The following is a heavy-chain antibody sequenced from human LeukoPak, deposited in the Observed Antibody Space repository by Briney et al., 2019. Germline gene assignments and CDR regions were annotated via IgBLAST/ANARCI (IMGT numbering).Heavy chain of an antibody. D-gene: IGHD4-17*01. CDR2: INHSGST. V-gene: IGHV4-34*01. Sequence: SETLSLTCAVYGGSLSGYYWSWIRQPPGKGLEWIREINHSGSTNYNPSLKSRVTISVDTSKNQFSLKLSSVTAADTAVYYCARGGTTVTTNYFDYWGQGTLVTVSS. CDR3: ARGGTTVTTNYFDY. CDR1: GGSLSGYY. J-gene: IGHJ4*02.